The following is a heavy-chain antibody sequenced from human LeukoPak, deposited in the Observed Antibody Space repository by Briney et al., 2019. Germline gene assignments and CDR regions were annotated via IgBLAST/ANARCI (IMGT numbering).Heavy chain of an antibody. CDR3: ARVGTKGFDP. CDR1: GGTFSSYA. CDR2: IIPILGIA. D-gene: IGHD2-8*01. Sequence: GSSVKVSCKASGGTFSSYAISWVRQAPGQGLEWMGGIIPILGIANYAQKFQGRVTVTADKSTSTAYMELSSLRSEDTAVYYCARVGTKGFDPWGQGTLVTVSS. V-gene: IGHV1-69*04. J-gene: IGHJ5*02.